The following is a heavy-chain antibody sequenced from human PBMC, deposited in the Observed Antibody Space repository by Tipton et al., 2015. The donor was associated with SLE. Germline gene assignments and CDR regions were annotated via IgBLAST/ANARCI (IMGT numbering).Heavy chain of an antibody. CDR3: ARGAPSGYHFDC. Sequence: TLSLTCTVSGDSINSDTYYWGWIRQSPGKGLEWIGSIYISGSAYYSPSLSSRITISLDISKNQFSLNLRSVTAADTAVYYCARGAPSGYHFDCWGQGTLVTVSS. CDR1: GDSINSDTYY. V-gene: IGHV4-39*07. CDR2: IYISGSA. J-gene: IGHJ4*02. D-gene: IGHD3-22*01.